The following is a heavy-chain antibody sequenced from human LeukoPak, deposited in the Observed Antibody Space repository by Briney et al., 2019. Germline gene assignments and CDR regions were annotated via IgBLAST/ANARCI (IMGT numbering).Heavy chain of an antibody. V-gene: IGHV3-15*01. D-gene: IGHD2-15*01. CDR2: IKSKTDGGTT. J-gene: IGHJ4*02. Sequence: PGGSLRLSCAASGFTFSNAWMSWVRQAPGKGLEWVGRIKSKTDGGTTDYAAPVKGRFTISRDDSKNTLYLQMNSLKTEDTAVYYCANPEALGYCSGGSCYQHPTDYWGQGTLVTVSS. CDR3: ANPEALGYCSGGSCYQHPTDY. CDR1: GFTFSNAW.